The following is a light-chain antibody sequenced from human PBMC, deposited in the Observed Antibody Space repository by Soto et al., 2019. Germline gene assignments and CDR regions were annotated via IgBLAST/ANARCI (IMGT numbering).Light chain of an antibody. J-gene: IGLJ2*01. Sequence: QSVLTQPPSVSGAPGQRVTISCTGSSSKIGAGYNVHWYQQLPGTAPQLLISGDIDGPSGVPDRFSGSKSGTSASLAITGLTAEDEADYYCQSYDSSLRVVLVGGGTKLTVL. CDR2: GDI. CDR3: QSYDSSLRVVL. CDR1: SSKIGAGYN. V-gene: IGLV1-40*01.